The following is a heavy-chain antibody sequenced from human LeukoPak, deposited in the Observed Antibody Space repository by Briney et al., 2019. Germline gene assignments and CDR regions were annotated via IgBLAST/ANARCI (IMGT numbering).Heavy chain of an antibody. CDR3: ARGALGYCSGGSCYGEDWFDP. Sequence: GASVKVSCKASGYTFTGYYMHWVRQAPGQGLEWMGWINPNSGGTNYAQKFQGWVTMTRDTSISTAYMELSRLRSDDTAVYYCARGALGYCSGGSCYGEDWFDPWGQGTLVTVSS. V-gene: IGHV1-2*04. J-gene: IGHJ5*02. CDR2: INPNSGGT. CDR1: GYTFTGYY. D-gene: IGHD2-15*01.